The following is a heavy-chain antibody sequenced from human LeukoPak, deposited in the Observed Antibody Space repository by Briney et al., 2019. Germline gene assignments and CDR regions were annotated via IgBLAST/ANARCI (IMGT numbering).Heavy chain of an antibody. V-gene: IGHV3-21*01. CDR3: ARHWEEAGWFDP. CDR2: ISSSSSYI. CDR1: GFTFSNYS. J-gene: IGHJ5*02. D-gene: IGHD1-26*01. Sequence: PGGSLRLSCAASGFTFSNYSMNWVRQAPGKGLEWVSSISSSSSYIYYADSVKGRFTISRDNAKNSLYLQMNSLRADDTAVYYCARHWEEAGWFDPWGQGTLVTVSS.